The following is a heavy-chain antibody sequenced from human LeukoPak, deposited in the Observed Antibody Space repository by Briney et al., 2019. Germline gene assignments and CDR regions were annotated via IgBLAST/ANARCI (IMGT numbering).Heavy chain of an antibody. Sequence: SETLSLTCTVSGGSISSSSYHWGWICQPPGKGLEWIGIIHYTGNTYYNPSLKSRVTISLDTSKNQFSLRLSSVTATDTAVYYCARQQSSGLDPWGQGTLVTVSS. CDR1: GGSISSSSYH. J-gene: IGHJ5*02. CDR2: IHYTGNT. V-gene: IGHV4-39*01. CDR3: ARQQSSGLDP. D-gene: IGHD6-19*01.